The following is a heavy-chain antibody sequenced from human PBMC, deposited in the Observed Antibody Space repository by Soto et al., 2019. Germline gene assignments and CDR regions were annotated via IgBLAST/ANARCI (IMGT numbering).Heavy chain of an antibody. Sequence: QAQLVQSGAEVKKPGASVKVSCRASGYTFTNYAMHWVRQAPGQRLEWIGWINSVNGDTRYSQNFQGRVTITRDTSASTAYMEMSSLHSEDTALYFCARAPFIPPPSHYYYAMDVWSQGTTVTVSS. J-gene: IGHJ6*02. V-gene: IGHV1-3*01. CDR1: GYTFTNYA. D-gene: IGHD3-16*01. CDR2: INSVNGDT. CDR3: ARAPFIPPPSHYYYAMDV.